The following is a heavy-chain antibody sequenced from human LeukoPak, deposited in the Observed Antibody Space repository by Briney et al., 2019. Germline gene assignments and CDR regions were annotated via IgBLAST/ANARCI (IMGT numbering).Heavy chain of an antibody. CDR1: GYAFTSNY. J-gene: IGHJ4*02. V-gene: IGHV1-46*01. CDR2: IYPRDGST. CDR3: ARDQEGFDY. Sequence: ASVTVSCKASGYAFTSNYIHWVRQAPGQGLEWMGMIYPRDGSTSYAQKFQGRVTVTRDTSTSTVHMELSGLRSEDTAVYYCARDQEGFDYWGQGTLVTVSS.